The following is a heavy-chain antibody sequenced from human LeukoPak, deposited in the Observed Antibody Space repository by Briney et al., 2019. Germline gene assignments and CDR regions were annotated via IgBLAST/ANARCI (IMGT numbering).Heavy chain of an antibody. CDR3: ARGAVAGLY. V-gene: IGHV3-30*04. D-gene: IGHD6-19*01. Sequence: GSLRLSCTASGFTFSSYAMHWVRQAPGKGLEWVAVISYDGSNKYYADSVKGRFTISRDNSKNTLYLQMNSLRAEDTAVYYCARGAVAGLYWGQGTLVTVSS. CDR1: GFTFSSYA. J-gene: IGHJ4*02. CDR2: ISYDGSNK.